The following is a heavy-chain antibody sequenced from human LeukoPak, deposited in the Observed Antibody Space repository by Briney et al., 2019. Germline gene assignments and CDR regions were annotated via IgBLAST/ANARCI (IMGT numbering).Heavy chain of an antibody. Sequence: ASLKVSCKASGYTFPSYLMHWVRQAPGQGLEWMGIINPTGGSTTYAQKFQGRVTMTRDTSTSTVYMELSSLRSDDTAVYYCARTAARRFDYWGQGTLVTVSS. CDR1: GYTFPSYL. CDR2: INPTGGST. CDR3: ARTAARRFDY. J-gene: IGHJ4*02. V-gene: IGHV1-46*01. D-gene: IGHD6-6*01.